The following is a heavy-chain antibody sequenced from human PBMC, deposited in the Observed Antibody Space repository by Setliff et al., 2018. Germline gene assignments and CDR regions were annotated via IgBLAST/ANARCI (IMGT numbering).Heavy chain of an antibody. Sequence: SETLSLTCALSGGSISSGSYHWSWIRQPAGQGLEWVGRLHTSGSTNYHPSLKGRVTISVDTSRNQFSLNLTSVTAADTALYFCARDNPILGATDYWGQGALVTVSS. V-gene: IGHV4-61*02. CDR3: ARDNPILGATDY. D-gene: IGHD1-26*01. CDR1: GGSISSGSYH. J-gene: IGHJ4*02. CDR2: LHTSGST.